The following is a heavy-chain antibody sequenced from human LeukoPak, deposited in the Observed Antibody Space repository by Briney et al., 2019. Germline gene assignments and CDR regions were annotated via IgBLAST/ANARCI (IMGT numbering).Heavy chain of an antibody. D-gene: IGHD3-22*01. CDR1: GGSISSYY. V-gene: IGHV4-4*07. CDR2: IYTSGST. J-gene: IGHJ6*02. CDR3: ASAYYYDSSGLGMDV. Sequence: PSETLSLTCTVPGGSISSYYWSWIRQPAGKGLEWIGRIYTSGSTNYNPSLKSRVTMSVDTSKNQFSLKLSSVTAADTAVYYCASAYYYDSSGLGMDVWGQGTTVTVSS.